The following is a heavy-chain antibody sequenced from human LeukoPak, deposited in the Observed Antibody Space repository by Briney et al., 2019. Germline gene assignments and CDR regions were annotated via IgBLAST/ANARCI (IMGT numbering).Heavy chain of an antibody. Sequence: GGSLSLSCAVSGFTFSDYFLDWVRQAPGKGLEWVCRSRNKAKSYTTEYAASVKGRFTISRAESKNSMNLQMNSLKTEDTAVYYCVRVGSVAGSDYLDYWGQGTLVTVSS. CDR1: GFTFSDYF. V-gene: IGHV3-72*01. CDR3: VRVGSVAGSDYLDY. CDR2: SRNKAKSYTT. D-gene: IGHD6-19*01. J-gene: IGHJ4*02.